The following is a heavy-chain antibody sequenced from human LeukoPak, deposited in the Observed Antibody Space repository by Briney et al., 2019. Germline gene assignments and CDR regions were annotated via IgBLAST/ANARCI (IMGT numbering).Heavy chain of an antibody. V-gene: IGHV1-69*13. CDR3: ARLPLRSIAVGYYGMDV. Sequence: SVKVSCKASGGTFSSYAISWVRQAPGQGLEWMGGIIPIFGTANYAQKFQGRVTITADESTSTAYMELSSLRSEDTAVYYCARLPLRSIAVGYYGMDVWGQGTTVTVSS. CDR2: IIPIFGTA. CDR1: GGTFSSYA. D-gene: IGHD6-6*01. J-gene: IGHJ6*02.